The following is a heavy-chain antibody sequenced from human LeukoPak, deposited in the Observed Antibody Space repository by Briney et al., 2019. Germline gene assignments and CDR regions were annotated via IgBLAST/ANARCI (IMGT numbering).Heavy chain of an antibody. CDR2: ISSSSSYI. J-gene: IGHJ4*02. Sequence: GGSLRLSCAASGFTLSSYSMNWVRQAPGKGLEWVSSISSSSSYIYYADSVKGRFTISRDNAKNSLYLQMNSLRAEDTAVYYCASPENDGYGYNYWGQGTLVTVSS. CDR1: GFTLSSYS. CDR3: ASPENDGYGYNY. V-gene: IGHV3-21*01. D-gene: IGHD5-18*01.